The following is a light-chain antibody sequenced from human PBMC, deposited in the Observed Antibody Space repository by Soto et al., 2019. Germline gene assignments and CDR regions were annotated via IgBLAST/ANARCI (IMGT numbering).Light chain of an antibody. CDR1: QDISNY. CDR2: DAS. Sequence: DIPMTQSPSSLSASVGDKVTITCQASQDISNYLNWYQQKPGKAPNLLIFDASNLELGVPSRFSGSGSGTDFTLTISSLQPEDVATYYCQQYDTVPSLTFGGGTKV. CDR3: QQYDTVPSLT. V-gene: IGKV1-33*01. J-gene: IGKJ4*01.